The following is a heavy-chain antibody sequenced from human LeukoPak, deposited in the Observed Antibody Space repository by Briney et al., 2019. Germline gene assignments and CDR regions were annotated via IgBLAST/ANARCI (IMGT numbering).Heavy chain of an antibody. D-gene: IGHD3-3*01. J-gene: IGHJ4*02. Sequence: GGSLRLSCAASGFTFSTFAMIWVRQAPGKGLELVANIKQDRSEKYYVDSVKGRFTISRDNAKNSLYLQMNSLRAEDTAVYYCARLREIPVFGVVTKSTSYFDYWGQGTLVTVSS. CDR3: ARLREIPVFGVVTKSTSYFDY. CDR2: IKQDRSEK. CDR1: GFTFSTFA. V-gene: IGHV3-7*01.